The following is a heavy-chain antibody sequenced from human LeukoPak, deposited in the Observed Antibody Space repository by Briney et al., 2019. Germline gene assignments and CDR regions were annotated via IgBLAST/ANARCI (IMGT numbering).Heavy chain of an antibody. V-gene: IGHV4-39*02. D-gene: IGHD5-18*01. CDR2: IYHSGTT. J-gene: IGHJ4*02. CDR3: ARTRWDTATFDD. Sequence: NPSETLSLTCTVSGGSISSGDYYWGWIRQPPGKGLEWIGTIYHSGTTYYNPSLKSRVTISVDTSQNHFFLKVNSVTAADTAVYYCARTRWDTATFDDWGQGTLVTVSS. CDR1: GGSISSGDYY.